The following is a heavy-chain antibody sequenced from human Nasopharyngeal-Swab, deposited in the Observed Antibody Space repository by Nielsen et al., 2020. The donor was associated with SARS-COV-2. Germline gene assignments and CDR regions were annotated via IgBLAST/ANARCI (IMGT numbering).Heavy chain of an antibody. D-gene: IGHD5-12*01. Sequence: SETLSLTCAVSGGSFSDYSWCRIRQSPGKGLECIGEINHSGITNYNPSLKSRVTISVDTAKNHLSLKLTSVTAADTAVYFCSSGRVVYGGYDPLTPRHYLNYWGQGTQVTVSS. CDR3: SSGRVVYGGYDPLTPRHYLNY. CDR2: INHSGIT. J-gene: IGHJ4*02. V-gene: IGHV4-34*01. CDR1: GGSFSDYS.